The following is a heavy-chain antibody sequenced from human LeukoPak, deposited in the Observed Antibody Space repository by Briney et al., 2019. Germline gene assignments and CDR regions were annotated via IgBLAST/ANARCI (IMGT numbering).Heavy chain of an antibody. CDR1: GYSFTSYY. J-gene: IGHJ4*02. Sequence: ASVNVSCKASGYSFTSYYIHWGRQPPGHGLELMGWINPNSGDTNYAQQFQHRGTMTRVASFSTAYNELSSLRSDETLVYSRAREFGHCYGDNCFYFFDTWGQGFRVTVSS. V-gene: IGHV1-2*02. D-gene: IGHD4-23*01. CDR3: AREFGHCYGDNCFYFFDT. CDR2: INPNSGDT.